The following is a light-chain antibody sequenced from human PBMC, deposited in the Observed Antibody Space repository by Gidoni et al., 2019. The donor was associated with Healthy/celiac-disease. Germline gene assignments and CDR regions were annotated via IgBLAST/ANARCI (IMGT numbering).Light chain of an antibody. Sequence: EIVFTQSPATLSVSPGERATLSCRASQSVSSYLAWYQQKPGQAPRLLIYDASNRATGIPARFSGSGSGTDFTLTISSLEPEDFAVYYCQQRSNWPRTFGQGTKVEIK. J-gene: IGKJ1*01. V-gene: IGKV3-11*01. CDR1: QSVSSY. CDR2: DAS. CDR3: QQRSNWPRT.